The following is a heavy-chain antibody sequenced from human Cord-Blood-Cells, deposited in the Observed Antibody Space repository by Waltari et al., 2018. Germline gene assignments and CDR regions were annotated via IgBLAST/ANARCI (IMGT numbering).Heavy chain of an antibody. J-gene: IGHJ2*01. D-gene: IGHD3-9*01. CDR3: ARGGRGLGYWYFDL. Sequence: QVQLVQSGAEVKKPGASVKVSCKASGYTFPSYAMHWVRQAPGQRLEWMGWINAGNGNKKYSQKFQGRVTITRDTSASTAYMELSSLRSEDTAVYYCARGGRGLGYWYFDLWGRGTLVTVSS. CDR1: GYTFPSYA. V-gene: IGHV1-3*01. CDR2: INAGNGNK.